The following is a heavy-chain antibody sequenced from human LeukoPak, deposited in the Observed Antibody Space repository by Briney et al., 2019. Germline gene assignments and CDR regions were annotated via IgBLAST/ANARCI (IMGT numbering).Heavy chain of an antibody. CDR2: IYHSGST. V-gene: IGHV4-4*02. CDR3: ATVSAFFYDSGSYYTFDY. D-gene: IGHD3-10*01. CDR1: GGSISSSKW. Sequence: SETLSLTCAVSGGSISSSKWWSWVRRPPGKGLEWIGEIYHSGSTNYNPSLKSRVTISVDKSKNQFSLKLSSVTAADTAVYYCATVSAFFYDSGSYYTFDYWGQGTLVTVSS. J-gene: IGHJ4*02.